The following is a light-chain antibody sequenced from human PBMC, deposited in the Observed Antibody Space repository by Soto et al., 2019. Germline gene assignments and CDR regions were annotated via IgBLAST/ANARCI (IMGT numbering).Light chain of an antibody. Sequence: IGLTQSPCTLSLSPGERATLSCRASQSVSSSYLAWYQQKPGQAPRLLIYGVSTRATGIPDRFSGSGSGTDFILTISRLEPEDFAVYSCQQYGSSLWTFAQGTKVDIK. CDR1: QSVSSSY. CDR2: GVS. CDR3: QQYGSSLWT. V-gene: IGKV3-20*01. J-gene: IGKJ1*01.